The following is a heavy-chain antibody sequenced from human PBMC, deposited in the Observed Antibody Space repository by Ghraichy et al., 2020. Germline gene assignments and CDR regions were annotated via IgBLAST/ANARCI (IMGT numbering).Heavy chain of an antibody. J-gene: IGHJ4*02. CDR3: ARGAAFLFLWDRVHGVFDY. V-gene: IGHV1-18*01. CDR2: ISAYNGNT. CDR1: GYTFTSYG. Sequence: ASVKVSCKASGYTFTSYGISWVRQAPGQGLEWMGWISAYNGNTNYAQKLQGRVTMTTDTSTSTAYMELRSLRSDDTAVYYCARGAAFLFLWDRVHGVFDYWGQGTLVTVSS. D-gene: IGHD1-26*01.